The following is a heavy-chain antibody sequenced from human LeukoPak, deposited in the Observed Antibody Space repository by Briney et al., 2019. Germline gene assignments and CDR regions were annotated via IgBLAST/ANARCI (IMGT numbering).Heavy chain of an antibody. V-gene: IGHV3-66*01. CDR2: IYGGGST. CDR1: GFTVSSNY. Sequence: GGSLRLSCAASGFTVSSNYMSWVRQAPGKGLEWVSVIYGGGSTYYADSVKGRFTISRDNSKNTLYLQMNSLRAEDTAVYYCAREGRTLGDISGRYSYFYYYMDFWGKGTTVTVSS. D-gene: IGHD3-3*01. CDR3: AREGRTLGDISGRYSYFYYYMDF. J-gene: IGHJ6*03.